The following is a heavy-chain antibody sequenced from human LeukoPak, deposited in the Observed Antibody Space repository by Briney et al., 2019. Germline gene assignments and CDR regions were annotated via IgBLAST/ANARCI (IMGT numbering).Heavy chain of an antibody. D-gene: IGHD5-12*01. J-gene: IGHJ6*02. CDR3: ARLGSGYHYNHYYGLDV. CDR2: VYAGDSET. V-gene: IGHV5-51*01. Sequence: GGSLKISCKGSGYIFINYWIPWVRQMPGKGLEGMGIVYAGDSETRYSPSFQGQVTMSADRSTITAYLQWSSLTASDRAMYYCARLGSGYHYNHYYGLDVWGQGTTVTVS. CDR1: GYIFINYW.